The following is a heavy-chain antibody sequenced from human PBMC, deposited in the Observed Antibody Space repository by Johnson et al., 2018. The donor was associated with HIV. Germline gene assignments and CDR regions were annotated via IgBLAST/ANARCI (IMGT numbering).Heavy chain of an antibody. D-gene: IGHD2-21*01. J-gene: IGHJ3*02. CDR1: GFTFSSYA. Sequence: QLVESGGGVVQPGRSLRLSCAASGFTFSSYAMHWVRQAPGKGLEWVAFIRYDGSNKYYADSVRGRFTLSRDNSKNTLYLQMNSLRAGDTALYFCAREESIVVVIAIQAFDIWGKGQWSPSLQ. V-gene: IGHV3-30*02. CDR2: IRYDGSNK. CDR3: AREESIVVVIAIQAFDI.